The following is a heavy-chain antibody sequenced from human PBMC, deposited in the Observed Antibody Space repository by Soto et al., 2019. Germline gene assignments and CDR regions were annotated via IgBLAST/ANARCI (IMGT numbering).Heavy chain of an antibody. CDR1: GYTFTGYY. CDR3: AREGRRNYDILTGYYGCWFDP. Sequence: ASVKVSCKASGYTFTGYYMHWVRQAPGQGLEWMGWINPNSGGTNYAQKFQGWVTMTRDTSISTAYMELSRLRSDDTAVYYCAREGRRNYDILTGYYGCWFDPWGQGTLVTVSS. J-gene: IGHJ5*02. D-gene: IGHD3-9*01. CDR2: INPNSGGT. V-gene: IGHV1-2*04.